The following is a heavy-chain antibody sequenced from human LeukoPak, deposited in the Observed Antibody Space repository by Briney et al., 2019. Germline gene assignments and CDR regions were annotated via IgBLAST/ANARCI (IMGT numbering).Heavy chain of an antibody. V-gene: IGHV1-3*03. D-gene: IGHD6-19*01. CDR1: GYTFTGYY. CDR3: ARGGPNSGGWTLDH. CDR2: INGDNGNT. Sequence: GASVKVSCKASGYTFTGYYMHWVRQAPGQRLEWMGCINGDNGNTQYPQKFQGRVTFTRDTSASTAYMELSSLTSEDMAVFYCARGGPNSGGWTLDHWGQGTLVSVSS. J-gene: IGHJ4*02.